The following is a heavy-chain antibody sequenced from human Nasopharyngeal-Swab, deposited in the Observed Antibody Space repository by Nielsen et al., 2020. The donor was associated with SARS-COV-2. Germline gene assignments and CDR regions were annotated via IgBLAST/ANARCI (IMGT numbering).Heavy chain of an antibody. Sequence: SVKVSCKASGGTFSSYAISWVRQAPGQGLEWMGGIIPILGIANYAQKFQGRVTITADKSTSTAYMELSSLRSEDTAVYYCARGNDYSYYMDVWDKGTTVTVSS. CDR1: GGTFSSYA. V-gene: IGHV1-69*10. J-gene: IGHJ6*03. CDR3: ARGNDYSYYMDV. D-gene: IGHD2-8*01. CDR2: IIPILGIA.